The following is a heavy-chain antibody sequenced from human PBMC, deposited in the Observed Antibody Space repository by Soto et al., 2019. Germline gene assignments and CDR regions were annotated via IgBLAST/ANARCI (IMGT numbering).Heavy chain of an antibody. J-gene: IGHJ6*03. CDR3: ARYFYYYYYMDV. Sequence: QVQLVQSGAEVKKPGASVKVSCKASGYTFTSYDINWVRQATGQGLEWMGWMNPNSGNTGYAQKFQGRVTMTRNTSISTAYMELGSLRSEDTAVYYCARYFYYYYYMDVWGKGTTVTVSS. CDR1: GYTFTSYD. V-gene: IGHV1-8*01. CDR2: MNPNSGNT.